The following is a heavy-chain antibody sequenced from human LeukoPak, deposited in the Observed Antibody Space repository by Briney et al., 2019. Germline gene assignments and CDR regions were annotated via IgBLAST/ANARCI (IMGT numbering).Heavy chain of an antibody. CDR2: VYYSGST. D-gene: IGHD5-24*01. V-gene: IGHV4-59*08. CDR3: ARRLRDGYITP. Sequence: PSETLSLTCDVSGGSTINYYWSWIRQPPGKGLEWIGFVYYSGSTSYNPSLKSRVTISLDTSKNQFSLKLTSATATDTAVYYCARRLRDGYITPWGQGTLVTVSS. J-gene: IGHJ5*02. CDR1: GGSTINYY.